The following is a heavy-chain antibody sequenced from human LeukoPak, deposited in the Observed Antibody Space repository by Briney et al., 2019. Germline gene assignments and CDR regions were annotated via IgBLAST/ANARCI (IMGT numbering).Heavy chain of an antibody. Sequence: PGRSVRLSCAASGFTFDNYAIPWVRQAPGEGLEWVSGISWNSGSIGYADSVKGRFTISRDNAKNSLYLQMNSLRAEDTALYYCAKEMTTYYYYGMDVWGQGTTVTVSS. V-gene: IGHV3-9*01. CDR1: GFTFDNYA. CDR3: AKEMTTYYYYGMDV. J-gene: IGHJ6*02. CDR2: ISWNSGSI. D-gene: IGHD4-11*01.